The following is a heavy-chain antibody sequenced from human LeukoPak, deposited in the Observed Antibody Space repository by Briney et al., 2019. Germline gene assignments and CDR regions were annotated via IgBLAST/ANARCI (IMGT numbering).Heavy chain of an antibody. CDR1: GFTFRSFW. D-gene: IGHD4-11*01. V-gene: IGHV3-7*01. CDR2: INEDGSDK. CDR3: ARVARYSIFDY. Sequence: GGSLRLSCAASGFTFRSFWMSWVRQAPGKGLEWVANINEDGSDKNYVDSVKGRFTISRDNTKSSVFLQMNSLRDEDTAVYFCARVARYSIFDYWGQGTLVTVSS. J-gene: IGHJ4*02.